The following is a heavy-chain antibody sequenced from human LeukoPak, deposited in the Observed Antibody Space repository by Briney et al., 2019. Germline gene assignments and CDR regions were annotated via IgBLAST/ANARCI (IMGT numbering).Heavy chain of an antibody. J-gene: IGHJ4*02. V-gene: IGHV4-34*01. CDR1: GGSFSGYY. CDR2: INHSGST. Sequence: SETLSLTCAVYGGSFSGYYWSWIRQPPGKGLGWIGEINHSGSTNYNPSLKSRVTISVDTSKNQFSLKLSSVSAADTAVYYCARGKIKLRIAAAGTRGYYFDYWGQGTLVTVSS. CDR3: ARGKIKLRIAAAGTRGYYFDY. D-gene: IGHD6-13*01.